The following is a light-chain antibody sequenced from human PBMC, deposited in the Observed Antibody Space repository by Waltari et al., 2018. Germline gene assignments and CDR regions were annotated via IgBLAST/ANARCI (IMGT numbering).Light chain of an antibody. CDR2: GAS. CDR1: QSVSSSY. Sequence: IVLTQSPGTLSLSPGERATLSCRASQSVSSSYLAWYQQKPGQDPRLLIYGASSRATGIPDRFSGSGSGTDFTLTISRLEPEDFAVYYCQQYGSSPLTFGGGTKVEIK. J-gene: IGKJ4*01. CDR3: QQYGSSPLT. V-gene: IGKV3-20*01.